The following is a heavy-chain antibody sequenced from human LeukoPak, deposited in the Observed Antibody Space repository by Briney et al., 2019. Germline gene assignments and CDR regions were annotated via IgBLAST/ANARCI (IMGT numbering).Heavy chain of an antibody. V-gene: IGHV1-69*13. CDR1: GGTFSSYT. J-gene: IGHJ6*03. CDR3: ARGTLNLAARPDLDYYYYYYMDV. Sequence: SVKVSCKASGGTFSSYTISWVRQAPGQGLEWMGGIIPIFGTANYAQKFQGRVTITADESTSTAYMELSSLRSEDTAVYYCARGTLNLAARPDLDYYYYYYMDVWGKGTTVTVSS. D-gene: IGHD6-6*01. CDR2: IIPIFGTA.